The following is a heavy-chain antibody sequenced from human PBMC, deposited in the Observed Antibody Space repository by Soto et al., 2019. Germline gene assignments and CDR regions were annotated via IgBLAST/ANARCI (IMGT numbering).Heavy chain of an antibody. CDR2: ISTDKGKT. CDR1: GYTFTSYG. CDR3: ATRSPAFDY. V-gene: IGHV1-18*01. J-gene: IGHJ4*02. Sequence: ASVKVSCKTSGYTFTSYGISWVRQAPGQGLEWMGWISTDKGKTNYAQKFQGRVTMTTDTSTTTAYMELRSLRSDDTAVYYCATRSPAFDYWGQGTLVTVSS.